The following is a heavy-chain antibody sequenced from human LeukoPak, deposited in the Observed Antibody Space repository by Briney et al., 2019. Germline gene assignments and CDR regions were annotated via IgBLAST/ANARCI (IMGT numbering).Heavy chain of an antibody. CDR3: ARAPITVAGSAFWC. D-gene: IGHD6-19*01. CDR2: ISTYNGNT. V-gene: IGHV1-18*01. Sequence: ASVKVSCNPSGYTFPSYGISRLRQAPGQGLEWMGWISTYNGNTNYAQKLQGRVTMTTDTSTSTAYMELRSLRSDDTAVYYCARAPITVAGSAFWCWGQGTLVTVSS. CDR1: GYTFPSYG. J-gene: IGHJ4*02.